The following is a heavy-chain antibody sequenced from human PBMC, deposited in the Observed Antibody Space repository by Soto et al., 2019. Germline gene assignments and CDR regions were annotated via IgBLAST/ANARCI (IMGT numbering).Heavy chain of an antibody. J-gene: IGHJ2*01. Sequence: EVQLLESGGTSVQPGESLRLSCASSAFAFSTYGMAWVRQAPGKGPEWVSVISAGGERTYYADSVKGRFTIARDNSKYTLSLQMNRLRAEDTAVYYCARIVTGSFWYFDLWGRATLLTVSS. CDR2: ISAGGERT. V-gene: IGHV3-23*01. D-gene: IGHD3-10*01. CDR1: AFAFSTYG. CDR3: ARIVTGSFWYFDL.